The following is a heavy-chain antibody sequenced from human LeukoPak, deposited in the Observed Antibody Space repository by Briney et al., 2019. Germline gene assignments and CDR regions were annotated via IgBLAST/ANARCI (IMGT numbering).Heavy chain of an antibody. V-gene: IGHV3-21*01. CDR2: ISSSSSYI. CDR1: GFTFSSYS. CDR3: ARGTVAYENYFDY. Sequence: PGRSLRLSCAASGFTFSSYSMNWVRQAPGKGLEWVSSISSSSSYIYYADSVKGRFTISRDNAKNSLYLQMNSLRAEDTAVYYCARGTVAYENYFDYWGQGTLVTVSS. J-gene: IGHJ4*02. D-gene: IGHD6-19*01.